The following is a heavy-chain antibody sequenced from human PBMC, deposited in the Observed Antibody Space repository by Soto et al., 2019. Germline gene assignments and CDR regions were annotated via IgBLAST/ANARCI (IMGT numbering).Heavy chain of an antibody. J-gene: IGHJ5*02. D-gene: IGHD2-2*01. CDR2: IYSGGST. V-gene: IGHV3-53*04. CDR1: GFTVSSNY. Sequence: GSLRLSCAASGFTVSSNYMSWVRQAPGKGLEWVSVIYSGGSTYYADSVKGRFTISRHNSKNTLYLQMNSLRAEDTAVYYCARVEQGCSSTSCHEKGDWFDPWGKGTLVTVSS. CDR3: ARVEQGCSSTSCHEKGDWFDP.